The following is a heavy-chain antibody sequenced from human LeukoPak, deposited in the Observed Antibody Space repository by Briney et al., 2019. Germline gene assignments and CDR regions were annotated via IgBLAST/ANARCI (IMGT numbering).Heavy chain of an antibody. Sequence: ASVTVSCKSSGYTCTGYYMHWVRQPPGQGLEWMGFINPNSGGTNYAQKFQGRLTMTRDTSISTAYMEQLRLMSDDTAVYYCARESSGYDPVFDYWGQGTLVTVSS. D-gene: IGHD5-12*01. CDR2: INPNSGGT. CDR1: GYTCTGYY. J-gene: IGHJ4*02. CDR3: ARESSGYDPVFDY. V-gene: IGHV1-2*02.